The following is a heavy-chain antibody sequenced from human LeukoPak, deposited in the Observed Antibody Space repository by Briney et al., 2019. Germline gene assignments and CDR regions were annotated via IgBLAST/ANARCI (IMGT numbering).Heavy chain of an antibody. V-gene: IGHV1-18*01. CDR1: GYTFTNYA. Sequence: ASVKVSCKTSGYTFTNYAISWVRQAPGLGLDWMGWISAYNGNTNYAQKVQGRVTMTTDTSTSTAYMELRSLRFDDTAVYYCARDQSVRLLQTSSTYFKHVFAIWGQGSMVTVSS. CDR2: ISAYNGNT. D-gene: IGHD6-13*01. J-gene: IGHJ3*02. CDR3: ARDQSVRLLQTSSTYFKHVFAI.